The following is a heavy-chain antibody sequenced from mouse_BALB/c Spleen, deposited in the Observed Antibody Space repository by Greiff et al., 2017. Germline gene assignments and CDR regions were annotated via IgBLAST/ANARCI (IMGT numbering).Heavy chain of an antibody. V-gene: IGHV5-17*02. CDR3: EKTLIYYDYDPYFDY. Sequence: DVQLVESGGGLVQPGGSRKLSCAASGFTFSSFGMHWVRQAPEKGLEWVAYISSGSSTIYYADTVKGRFTISRDNPKNTLFLQMTSLRSEDTAMYYCEKTLIYYDYDPYFDYWGQGTTLTVSS. CDR2: ISSGSSTI. CDR1: GFTFSSFG. D-gene: IGHD2-4*01. J-gene: IGHJ2*01.